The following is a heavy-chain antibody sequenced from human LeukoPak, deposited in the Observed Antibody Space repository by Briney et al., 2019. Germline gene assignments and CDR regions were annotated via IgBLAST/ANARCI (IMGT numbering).Heavy chain of an antibody. D-gene: IGHD2-2*01. CDR2: INPNSGGT. Sequence: ASVKVSCKASGYTFTGYYMHWVRQAPGQGLEWTGWINPNSGGTNYAQKFQGRVTMTRDTSISTAYMELSRLRSDDTAVYYCARGSCSSTSCHPALNWFDPWGQGTLVTVSS. CDR3: ARGSCSSTSCHPALNWFDP. J-gene: IGHJ5*02. CDR1: GYTFTGYY. V-gene: IGHV1-2*02.